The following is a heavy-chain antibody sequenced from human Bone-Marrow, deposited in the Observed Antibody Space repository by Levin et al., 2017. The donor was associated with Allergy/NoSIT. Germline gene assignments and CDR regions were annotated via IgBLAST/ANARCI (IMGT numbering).Heavy chain of an antibody. V-gene: IGHV3-21*01. J-gene: IGHJ4*02. CDR3: ARDYHPPFYGEQGWYYFDY. D-gene: IGHD4-17*01. CDR1: GFTFSSYS. CDR2: ISSSSSYI. Sequence: GGSLRLSCAASGFTFSSYSMNWVRQAPGKGLEWVSSISSSSSYIYYADSVKGRFTISRDNAKNSLYLQMNSLRAEDTAVYYCARDYHPPFYGEQGWYYFDYWGQGTLVTVSS.